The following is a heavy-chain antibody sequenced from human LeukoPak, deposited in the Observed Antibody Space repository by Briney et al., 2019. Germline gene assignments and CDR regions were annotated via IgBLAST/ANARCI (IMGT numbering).Heavy chain of an antibody. V-gene: IGHV3-23*01. Sequence: PGGSLRLSCAASGFTFSSYAMSWVRQAPGKGLDWVSGLTGSGGTTYYADSVKGRFTISRDNSKNTLYLQMNSLRAEDTAVYYCARESHYDILTGRYPVVDYWGQGTLVTVSS. J-gene: IGHJ4*02. CDR1: GFTFSSYA. D-gene: IGHD3-9*01. CDR2: LTGSGGTT. CDR3: ARESHYDILTGRYPVVDY.